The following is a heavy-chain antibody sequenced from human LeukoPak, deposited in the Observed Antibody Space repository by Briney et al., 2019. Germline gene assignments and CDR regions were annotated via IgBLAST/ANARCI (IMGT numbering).Heavy chain of an antibody. Sequence: SETLSLTCTVSGGSISSSSYDWSWIRQPAGTGLEWIGRIYTSGSTNYNPSLKSRVTMSVDTSKNQFSLKLSSVTAADTAVYYCARENNGSGSMPPRPYYYYMDVWGKGTTVTISS. CDR3: ARENNGSGSMPPRPYYYYMDV. CDR1: GGSISSSSYD. J-gene: IGHJ6*03. V-gene: IGHV4-61*02. D-gene: IGHD3-10*01. CDR2: IYTSGST.